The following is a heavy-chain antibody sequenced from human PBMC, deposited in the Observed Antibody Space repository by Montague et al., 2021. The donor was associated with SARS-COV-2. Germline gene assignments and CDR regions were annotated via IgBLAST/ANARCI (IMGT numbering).Heavy chain of an antibody. D-gene: IGHD6-13*01. CDR2: IYNSGST. V-gene: IGHV4-59*12. J-gene: IGHJ3*02. CDR3: ARVDPHCSWYDVAFDN. CDR1: GGSISRYS. Sequence: SETPSLTCTVSGGSISRYSWTWIRQPPGKGLEWIGCIYNSGSTNYNPSLTSRVTISVDTSKNQFSLKLSSVTAADTAVYYCARVDPHCSWYDVAFDNWGQGTMVTVSS.